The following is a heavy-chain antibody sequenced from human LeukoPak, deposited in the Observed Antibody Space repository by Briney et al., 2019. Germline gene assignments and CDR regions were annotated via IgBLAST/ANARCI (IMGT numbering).Heavy chain of an antibody. CDR2: IYYSGST. Sequence: SQTLSLTCTVSGGSISSGDYYWSWIRQPPGKGLEWIGYIYYSGSTYYNPSLKSRVTISVDTSKNQFSLKLSSVTAADTAVYYCAREYYYDSSGYYYVHVNNWFDPWGQGTLVTVSS. CDR1: GGSISSGDYY. D-gene: IGHD3-22*01. V-gene: IGHV4-30-4*01. CDR3: AREYYYDSSGYYYVHVNNWFDP. J-gene: IGHJ5*02.